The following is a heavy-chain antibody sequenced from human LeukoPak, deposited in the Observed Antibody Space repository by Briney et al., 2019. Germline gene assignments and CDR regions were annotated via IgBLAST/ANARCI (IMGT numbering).Heavy chain of an antibody. CDR2: ISYDGSNK. CDR1: GFTFSSYG. J-gene: IGHJ4*02. Sequence: GGSLRLSFAASGFTFSSYGMHWVRQAPGKGLEWVAVISYDGSNKYYADSVKGRFTISRDNSKNTLYLQMNSLRAEDTAVYYCAKDPTGGSGSYYHEYYFDYWGQGTLVTVSS. CDR3: AKDPTGGSGSYYHEYYFDY. V-gene: IGHV3-30*18. D-gene: IGHD3-10*01.